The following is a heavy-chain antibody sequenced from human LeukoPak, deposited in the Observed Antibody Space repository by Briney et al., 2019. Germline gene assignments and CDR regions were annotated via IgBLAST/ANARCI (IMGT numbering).Heavy chain of an antibody. J-gene: IGHJ5*02. CDR2: IYYTGTT. CDR3: ARVPGYKHPPFDP. Sequence: SETLSLTCTVSSGSISSSGYYWGWIRQPPGKGLESIGSIYYTGTTSYNPSLKSRLAISVDTSKNQFSLKLSSVTAADTAVYYCARVPGYKHPPFDPWGQGTLVTVSS. CDR1: SGSISSSGYY. D-gene: IGHD1-1*01. V-gene: IGHV4-39*01.